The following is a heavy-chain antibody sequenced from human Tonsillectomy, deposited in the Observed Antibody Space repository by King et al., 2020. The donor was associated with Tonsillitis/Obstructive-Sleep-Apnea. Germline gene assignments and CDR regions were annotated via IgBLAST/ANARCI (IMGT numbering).Heavy chain of an antibody. V-gene: IGHV1-2*06. D-gene: IGHD6-19*01. CDR3: ARVFSAIAVAGLGGTNWFDP. CDR1: GYTFTDYY. J-gene: IGHJ5*02. CDR2: INPNSGGT. Sequence: VQLVESGAEVKKPGASVKVSCKASGYTFTDYYMHWVRQAPGQGLEWMGRINPNSGGTNYAQKFQGRVTMTRETSISTAYMALSRLRSDDTAVYYCARVFSAIAVAGLGGTNWFDPWGQGTLVTVSS.